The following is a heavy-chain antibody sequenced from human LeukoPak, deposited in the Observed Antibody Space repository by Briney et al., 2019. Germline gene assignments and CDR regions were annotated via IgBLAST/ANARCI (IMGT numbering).Heavy chain of an antibody. Sequence: GGSLRLSCAASGLIFSNYGMHWVRQAPGKGLEWVSSISSSSSYIYYADSVKGRFTISRDNAKNSLYLQMNSLRAEDTAVYYCTRRDGIKPFDYWGQGTLVTVSS. CDR1: GLIFSNYG. J-gene: IGHJ4*02. V-gene: IGHV3-21*04. CDR3: TRRDGIKPFDY. D-gene: IGHD5-24*01. CDR2: ISSSSSYI.